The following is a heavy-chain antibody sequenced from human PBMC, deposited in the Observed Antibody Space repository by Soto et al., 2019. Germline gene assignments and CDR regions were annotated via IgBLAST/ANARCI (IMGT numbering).Heavy chain of an antibody. Sequence: SETLSLTCTVSGGSIGSGYYYWSWIRQPPGKGLEWIGHIYYSGGTNYNPSLTSRVIISADTSKNQFSLKMSSVTAAATAMFYCAREGCGGGDRSSRYKLVIDDCGQGTLVAVSS. D-gene: IGHD2-21*02. J-gene: IGHJ4*02. CDR2: IYYSGGT. CDR1: GGSIGSGYYY. CDR3: AREGCGGGDRSSRYKLVIDD. V-gene: IGHV4-61*01.